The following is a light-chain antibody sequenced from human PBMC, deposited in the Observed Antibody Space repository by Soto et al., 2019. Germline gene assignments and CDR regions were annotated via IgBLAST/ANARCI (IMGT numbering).Light chain of an antibody. CDR1: QGISSS. CDR2: AAS. CDR3: QKLHNFPLT. Sequence: DIQLTQSPSFLSASVGDRVTITCRASQGISSSLAWYQQKPGEAPRLLIYAASTLQSGVPSRFSGSGYGTEFTLTIGSLQPDDFARYYCQKLHNFPLTFGQGTRLETK. J-gene: IGKJ5*01. V-gene: IGKV1-9*01.